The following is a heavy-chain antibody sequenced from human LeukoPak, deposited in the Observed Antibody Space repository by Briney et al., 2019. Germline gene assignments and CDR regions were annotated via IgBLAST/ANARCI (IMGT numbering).Heavy chain of an antibody. V-gene: IGHV3-53*01. D-gene: IGHD1-14*01. Sequence: GGSLRLSCAASGFTASSSYMSWVRQAPGKGLEWVSVIYSGGSTYYADSVKGRFTISRDNSKNTLYLQMNSLRAEDTAVYYCARGTGDYWGQGTLVTVSS. CDR2: IYSGGST. CDR3: ARGTGDY. CDR1: GFTASSSY. J-gene: IGHJ4*02.